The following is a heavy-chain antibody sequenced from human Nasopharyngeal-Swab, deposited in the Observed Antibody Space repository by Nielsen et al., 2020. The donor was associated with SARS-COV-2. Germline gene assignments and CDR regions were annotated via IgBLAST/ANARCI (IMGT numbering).Heavy chain of an antibody. V-gene: IGHV2-5*02. CDR1: GFSLTTSGVG. CDR3: AHRPGFWSGYYFDY. Sequence: SGPTLVKPTQTLTLTCTFSGFSLTTSGVGVGWIRQPPGKALEWLALIYWDEDKRYSPSLKSRLTITKDTSKNQVVLTMTNMDPVDTATYYCAHRPGFWSGYYFDYWGQGTLVTVSS. J-gene: IGHJ4*02. D-gene: IGHD3-3*01. CDR2: IYWDEDK.